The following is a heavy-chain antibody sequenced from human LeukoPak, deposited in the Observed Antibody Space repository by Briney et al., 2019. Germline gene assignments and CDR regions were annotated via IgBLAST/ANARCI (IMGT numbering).Heavy chain of an antibody. CDR3: ARGPSGYHNT. CDR1: GLTFSDYS. J-gene: IGHJ4*02. D-gene: IGHD5-12*01. CDR2: IRYDGSNK. V-gene: IGHV3-30*02. Sequence: GGSLRLSCTASGLTFSDYSMNWVRQAPGKGLEWVAFIRYDGSNKYCADSVKGRFTISRDNSKNTLYLQMKSLRAEDTAVYYCARGPSGYHNTGGQGTLVTVSS.